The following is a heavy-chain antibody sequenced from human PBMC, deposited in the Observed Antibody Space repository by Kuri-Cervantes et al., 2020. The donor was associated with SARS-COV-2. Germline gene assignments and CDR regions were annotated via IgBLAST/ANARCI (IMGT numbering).Heavy chain of an antibody. D-gene: IGHD6-6*01. Sequence: SETLSLTCSVSGGSISSGAYSWTWIRQPPGKGLEWIGYMYHSGRSYYNPPLKSRVTISVDRSKNQFSLNLSSVTAADTAVYYCARAEAARPYYGMDGWGQGTTVTVSS. V-gene: IGHV4-30-2*01. CDR2: MYHSGRS. CDR3: ARAEAARPYYGMDG. CDR1: GGSISSGAYS. J-gene: IGHJ6*02.